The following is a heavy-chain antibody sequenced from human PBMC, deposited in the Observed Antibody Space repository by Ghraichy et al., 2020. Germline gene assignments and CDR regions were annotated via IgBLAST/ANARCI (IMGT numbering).Heavy chain of an antibody. CDR2: IYHSGST. J-gene: IGHJ4*02. V-gene: IGHV4-4*02. CDR3: ARGEYYDSSGPPDY. CDR1: GGSISSSNW. Sequence: SETLSLTCAVSGGSISSSNWWSWVRQPPGKGLEWIGEIYHSGSTNYNPSLKSRVTISVDKSKNQFSLKLSSVTAADTAVYYCARGEYYDSSGPPDYWGQGTLVTVSS. D-gene: IGHD3-22*01.